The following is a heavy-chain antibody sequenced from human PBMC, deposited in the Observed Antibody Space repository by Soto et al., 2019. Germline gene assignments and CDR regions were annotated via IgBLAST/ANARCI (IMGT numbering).Heavy chain of an antibody. CDR1: GGSISSGDYY. V-gene: IGHV4-30-4*01. CDR3: ARDHGYCCSTSCYTHFDY. Sequence: PSETLSLTCTVSGGSISSGDYYWSWIRQPPGKGLEWIGYIYYSGSTYYNPSLKSRVTISVDTSKNQFSLKLSSVTAADTAVYYCARDHGYCCSTSCYTHFDYWGQGTMVTVYS. J-gene: IGHJ4*02. D-gene: IGHD2-2*02. CDR2: IYYSGST.